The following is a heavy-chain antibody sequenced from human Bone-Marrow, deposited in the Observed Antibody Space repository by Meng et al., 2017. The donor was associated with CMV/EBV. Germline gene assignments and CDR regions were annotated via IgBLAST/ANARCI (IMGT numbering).Heavy chain of an antibody. D-gene: IGHD6-13*01. CDR1: GYTFTSQW. J-gene: IGHJ4*02. CDR3: ARRDSSSWYVDY. CDR2: IFPGDSDT. V-gene: IGHV5-51*01. Sequence: KVSCKGSGYTFTSQWIGWVRQMPGKGLEWMGIIFPGDSDTRTSPSFQGQVTISADKSISTAYLQWSSLKASDTAMYYCARRDSSSWYVDYWGQGTLVTGYS.